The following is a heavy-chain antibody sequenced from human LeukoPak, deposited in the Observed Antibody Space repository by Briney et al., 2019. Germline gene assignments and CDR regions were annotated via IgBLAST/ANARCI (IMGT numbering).Heavy chain of an antibody. CDR2: INAANGNT. J-gene: IGHJ4*02. D-gene: IGHD1-1*01. V-gene: IGHV1-3*01. Sequence: ASVKVSCKASGYTFTTYDIHWVRQAPGQRLEWMAWINAANGNTKYSQNFQGRITISRDTSASTTYMVLSSLRSEDTAVYYCARIGWNYYFDYWGQGTLVTVSS. CDR3: ARIGWNYYFDY. CDR1: GYTFTTYD.